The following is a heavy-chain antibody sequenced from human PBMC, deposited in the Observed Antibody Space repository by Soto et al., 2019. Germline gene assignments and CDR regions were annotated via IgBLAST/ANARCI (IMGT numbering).Heavy chain of an antibody. Sequence: ASVKVSCKASGYTFTSYGISWVRQAPGQGLEWMGWISAYNGNTNYAQKLQGRVTMTTDTSTSTAYLQMSSLRPEDTAIYYCTKSQGPVGTVTRYTVPYSSFYFDLWGQGTQVTVSS. CDR3: TKSQGPVGTVTRYTVPYSSFYFDL. D-gene: IGHD1-26*01. J-gene: IGHJ4*02. CDR2: ISAYNGNT. V-gene: IGHV1-18*01. CDR1: GYTFTSYG.